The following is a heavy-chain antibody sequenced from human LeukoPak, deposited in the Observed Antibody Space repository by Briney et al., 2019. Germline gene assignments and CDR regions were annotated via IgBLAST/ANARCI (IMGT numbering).Heavy chain of an antibody. V-gene: IGHV4-59*01. CDR3: ARARRELSSSWAFDP. CDR1: GGSINNYY. CDR2: ISYSGST. D-gene: IGHD6-6*01. Sequence: PSETLSLTCTVSGGSINNYYWSWVRQPPGKGLEWIGYISYSGSTNYNSSLKSRVIISVDMSKNQFSLKLSSVTAADTAVYYCARARRELSSSWAFDPWGQGTLVTVSS. J-gene: IGHJ5*02.